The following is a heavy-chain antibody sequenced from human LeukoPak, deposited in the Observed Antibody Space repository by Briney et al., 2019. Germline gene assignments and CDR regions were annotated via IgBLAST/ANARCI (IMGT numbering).Heavy chain of an antibody. CDR2: IYYSGST. CDR3: ARDSGSYSRTGDY. V-gene: IGHV4-31*03. D-gene: IGHD1-26*01. J-gene: IGHJ4*02. CDR1: GGSISSGGYY. Sequence: PSETLSLTCTVSGGSISSGGYYWSWIRQHPGKGLEWIGYIYYSGSTYYNPSLKSRVTISVDTSKNQFSLKLSSVTAADTAVYYCARDSGSYSRTGDYWGQGTLVTVSS.